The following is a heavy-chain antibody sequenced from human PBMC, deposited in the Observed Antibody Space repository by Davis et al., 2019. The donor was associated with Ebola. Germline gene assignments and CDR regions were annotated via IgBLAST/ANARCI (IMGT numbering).Heavy chain of an antibody. Sequence: GESLKISCAASGFTFSSYAMSWVRQAPGKGLEWVANIKQDGSEKYYVDSVKGRFTISRDNAKNSLYLQMNSLRAEDTAVYYCARGPGSLWGQGTLVTVSS. V-gene: IGHV3-7*01. CDR2: IKQDGSEK. D-gene: IGHD1-26*01. J-gene: IGHJ4*02. CDR1: GFTFSSYA. CDR3: ARGPGSL.